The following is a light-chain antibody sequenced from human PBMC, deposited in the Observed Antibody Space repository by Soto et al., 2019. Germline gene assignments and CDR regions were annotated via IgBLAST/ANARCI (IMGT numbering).Light chain of an antibody. J-gene: IGKJ2*01. Sequence: EIVLTQSPAILSASPGERATLSCRASQTVSDNLAWYQQKPGQSPRLLIYGASTRATDIPVRFSGRGSGTDFTLTISRLEPEDFAVYFCQQYGSSPRTFGQGTKLEIK. CDR2: GAS. V-gene: IGKV3-20*01. CDR1: QTVSDN. CDR3: QQYGSSPRT.